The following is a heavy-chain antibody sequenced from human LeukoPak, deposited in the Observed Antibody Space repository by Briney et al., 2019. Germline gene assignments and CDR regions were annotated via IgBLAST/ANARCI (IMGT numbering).Heavy chain of an antibody. Sequence: SETLSLTCTVSGGSISSYYWSCIRQPPGKGLEWIGYIYYSGSTNYNPSLKSRVTISVDTSKNQFSLKLSSVTAADTAVYYCARPPAEGIAVAGFDYWGQGTLVTVSS. J-gene: IGHJ4*02. CDR2: IYYSGST. CDR1: GGSISSYY. V-gene: IGHV4-59*08. D-gene: IGHD6-19*01. CDR3: ARPPAEGIAVAGFDY.